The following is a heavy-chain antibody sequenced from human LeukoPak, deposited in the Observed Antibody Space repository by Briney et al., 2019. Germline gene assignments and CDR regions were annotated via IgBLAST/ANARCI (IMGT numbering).Heavy chain of an antibody. CDR2: INHSGST. D-gene: IGHD6-13*01. CDR3: ARARGSSWYYFNAFDI. J-gene: IGHJ3*02. V-gene: IGHV4-34*01. Sequence: INHSGSTNYNPSLKSRVTISVDTSKNQFSLKLSSVTAAGTAVYYCARARGSSWYYFNAFDIWGPGTMVTVSS.